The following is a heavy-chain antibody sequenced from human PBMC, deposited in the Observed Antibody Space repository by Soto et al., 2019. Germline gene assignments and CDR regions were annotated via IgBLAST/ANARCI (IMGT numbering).Heavy chain of an antibody. CDR1: GFTFSDYY. V-gene: IGHV3-11*01. Sequence: GGSLRLSCAASGFTFSDYYMSWIRQAPGKGLEWVSYISSSGSTIYYADSVKGRFTISRDNAKNSLYLQMNSLRAEDTAVYYCARADLNYYYYMDVWGKGTTVTVSS. J-gene: IGHJ6*03. CDR3: ARADLNYYYYMDV. CDR2: ISSSGSTI.